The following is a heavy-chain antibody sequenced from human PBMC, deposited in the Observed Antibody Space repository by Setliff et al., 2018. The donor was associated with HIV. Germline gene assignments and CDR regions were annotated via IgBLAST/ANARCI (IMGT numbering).Heavy chain of an antibody. D-gene: IGHD3-22*01. V-gene: IGHV4-34*01. CDR3: ASPPQIYYDSSGYLY. CDR1: GGSFSGYY. J-gene: IGHJ4*02. Sequence: SETLSLTCAVYGGSFSGYYWSWVRQPPGKGLEWIGEIYHSGSTNYNPSLKSRVTISVDKSKNQFSLKLSSVTAADTAVYYCASPPQIYYDSSGYLYWGQGTLVTVSS. CDR2: IYHSGST.